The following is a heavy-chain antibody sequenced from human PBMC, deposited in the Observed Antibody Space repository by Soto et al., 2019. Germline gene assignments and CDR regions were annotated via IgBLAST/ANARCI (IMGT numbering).Heavy chain of an antibody. CDR3: AKVKSSSWLYFDY. CDR2: ISGSGGST. V-gene: IGHV3-23*01. J-gene: IGHJ4*02. Sequence: GGSLRLSCAASGFTFSSSAMSWVRQAPGKGLEWVSAISGSGGSTYYADSVKGRFTISRDNSKNTLYLQMNSLRAEDTAVYYCAKVKSSSWLYFDYWGQGTLVTVSS. D-gene: IGHD6-13*01. CDR1: GFTFSSSA.